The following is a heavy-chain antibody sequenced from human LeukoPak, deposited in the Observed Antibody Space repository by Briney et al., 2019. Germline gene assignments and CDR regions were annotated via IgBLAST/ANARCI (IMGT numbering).Heavy chain of an antibody. Sequence: SETLSLTCTVSGASISSYYWTWIRQPPGKGLEWIGFIYYSGYTNYNPSLKSRIIISVDTSKTQFSLKVGSVTAADTAVYYCARGALKYYFESWGQGTLVTVSS. CDR1: GASISSYY. J-gene: IGHJ4*02. CDR2: IYYSGYT. V-gene: IGHV4-59*01. CDR3: ARGALKYYFES.